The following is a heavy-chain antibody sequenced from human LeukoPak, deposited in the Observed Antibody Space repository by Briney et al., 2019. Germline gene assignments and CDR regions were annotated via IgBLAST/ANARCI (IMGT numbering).Heavy chain of an antibody. D-gene: IGHD3-3*01. Sequence: PGGSLRLSCAASGFTFSSYAMSWVRQAPGKGLGWVSAISGSGGSTYYADSVKGRFTISRDNSKNTLYLQMNSLRAEDTAVYYCAKDPVLRFLEWLSPLDYWGQGTLVTVSS. J-gene: IGHJ4*02. CDR1: GFTFSSYA. V-gene: IGHV3-23*01. CDR3: AKDPVLRFLEWLSPLDY. CDR2: ISGSGGST.